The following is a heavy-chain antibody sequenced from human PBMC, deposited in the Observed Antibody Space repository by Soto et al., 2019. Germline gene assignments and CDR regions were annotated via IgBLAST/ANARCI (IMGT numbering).Heavy chain of an antibody. CDR2: ISGSGGST. J-gene: IGHJ6*02. Sequence: EVQLLESGGGLVQPGGSLRLSCAASGFTFSSYAMSWVRQAPGKGLEWVSAISGSGGSTYYADSVKGRFTISRDNSKNTLYLQMNRLRVADTAVYYCAKDLNCRQGDDGYYYYYGMDVWGQGTTVTVSS. D-gene: IGHD1-1*01. CDR1: GFTFSSYA. V-gene: IGHV3-23*01. CDR3: AKDLNCRQGDDGYYYYYGMDV.